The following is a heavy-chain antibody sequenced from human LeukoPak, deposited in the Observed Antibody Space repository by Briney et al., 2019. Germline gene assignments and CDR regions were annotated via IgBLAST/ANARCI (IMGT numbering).Heavy chain of an antibody. Sequence: PGGSLRLSCAVSGFTFSNYGMHWVRQAPGKGLEWVAFISYDGNNKYYADSVKGRFTISRDNSKSTLYLQMDSLRAEDTAVYYCAKCGNSGCHLIDYWGQGTLVTVSS. CDR2: ISYDGNNK. D-gene: IGHD5-12*01. J-gene: IGHJ4*02. CDR3: AKCGNSGCHLIDY. CDR1: GFTFSNYG. V-gene: IGHV3-30*18.